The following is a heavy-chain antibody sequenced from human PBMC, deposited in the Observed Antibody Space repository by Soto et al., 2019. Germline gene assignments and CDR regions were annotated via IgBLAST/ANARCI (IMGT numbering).Heavy chain of an antibody. Sequence: PSETLSLTCTVSGGSFSSYYWSWIRQPPGKGLEWIGYIYYTGSIIYNPSLKSRVTMSVGMSMKQFSLKLNSVTAADTAVYYCAGTTTLENYFDYWGQGTLVTVSS. CDR2: IYYTGSI. D-gene: IGHD2-15*01. J-gene: IGHJ4*02. CDR3: AGTTTLENYFDY. V-gene: IGHV4-59*01. CDR1: GGSFSSYY.